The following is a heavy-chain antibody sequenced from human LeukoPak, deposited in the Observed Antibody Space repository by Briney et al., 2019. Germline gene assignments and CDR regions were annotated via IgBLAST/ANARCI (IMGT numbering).Heavy chain of an antibody. Sequence: PGGSLRLSCAASGFTFSSYAMSWVRQAPGKGLEWVSGISGSGGYTSYAASVKGRFTISRDNSENTLYLQMNSLRAEDTAVYYCARLRGYSYGYSDYWGQGTLVTVSS. V-gene: IGHV3-23*01. J-gene: IGHJ4*02. D-gene: IGHD5-18*01. CDR1: GFTFSSYA. CDR3: ARLRGYSYGYSDY. CDR2: ISGSGGYT.